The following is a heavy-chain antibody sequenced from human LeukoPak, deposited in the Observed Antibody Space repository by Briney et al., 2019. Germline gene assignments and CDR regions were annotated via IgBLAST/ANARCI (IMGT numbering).Heavy chain of an antibody. CDR2: INPNSGGT. V-gene: IGHV1-2*02. CDR1: GYTFTGYY. CDR3: ATGPIRRPVEPAAKNYYYYYYTDV. D-gene: IGHD2-2*01. Sequence: GASVKVSCKASGYTFTGYYMHWVRQAPGQGLEWMGWINPNSGGTNYAQKFQGRVTMTRDTSISTAYMELRSLRSDDAAVYYCATGPIRRPVEPAAKNYYYYYYTDVWGKGTTVTISS. J-gene: IGHJ6*03.